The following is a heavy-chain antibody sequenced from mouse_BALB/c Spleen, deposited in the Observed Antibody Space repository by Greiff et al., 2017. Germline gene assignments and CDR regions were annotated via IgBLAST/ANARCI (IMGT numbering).Heavy chain of an antibody. D-gene: IGHD4-1*01. V-gene: IGHV1-69*02. CDR3: ASFLTLAY. Sequence: QVQLQQSGAELVKPGASVKLSCKASGYTFTSYWMHWVKQRPGQGLEWIGEIDPSDSYTNYNQKFKGKATLTVDKSSSTAYMQLSSLTSEDSAVYYCASFLTLAYWGQGTLVTVSA. J-gene: IGHJ3*01. CDR1: GYTFTSYW. CDR2: IDPSDSYT.